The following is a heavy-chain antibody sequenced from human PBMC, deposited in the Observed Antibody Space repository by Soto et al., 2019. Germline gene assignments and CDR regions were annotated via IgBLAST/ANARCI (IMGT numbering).Heavy chain of an antibody. J-gene: IGHJ6*02. CDR3: ARVLRGIAVAGNYYYYGMDV. V-gene: IGHV1-69*06. D-gene: IGHD6-19*01. CDR2: IIPIFGTA. Sequence: QVQLVQSGAEVKKPGSSVKVSCKASGGTFSSYAISWVRQAPGQGLEWMGGIIPIFGTANYAQKFQGRVTSTADKSTSTAYMELSSLRSEDTAVYYCARVLRGIAVAGNYYYYGMDVRGQGTTVTVSS. CDR1: GGTFSSYA.